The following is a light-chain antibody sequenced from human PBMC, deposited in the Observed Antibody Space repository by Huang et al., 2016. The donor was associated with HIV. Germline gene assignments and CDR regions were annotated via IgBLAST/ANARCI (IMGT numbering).Light chain of an antibody. CDR3: QQRKYWPPIT. Sequence: ETVLTQSPATLSLSPGERATLSCRASQSVNSYLAWYQQKPGQTPRLLIYDASNRAAGSPARFSGSGSGTDFTLTISSLEPEDFAVDYCQQRKYWPPITFGQGTRLEIK. J-gene: IGKJ5*01. CDR1: QSVNSY. V-gene: IGKV3-11*01. CDR2: DAS.